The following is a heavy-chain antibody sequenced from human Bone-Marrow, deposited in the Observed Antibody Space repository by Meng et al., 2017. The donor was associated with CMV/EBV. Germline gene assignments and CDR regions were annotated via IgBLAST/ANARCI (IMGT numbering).Heavy chain of an antibody. CDR1: GSPSSGFY. Sequence: SETLSLTCAAYGSPSSGFYWSWIRQAPGKGLECIGEINHSGGTNYNPSLKSRVTILVVKSKNHFSLRLTSVIAADTAVYYCATGHYSPARGYWGQGSLVTVSS. CDR2: INHSGGT. CDR3: ATGHYSPARGY. J-gene: IGHJ4*02. V-gene: IGHV4-34*01. D-gene: IGHD4-11*01.